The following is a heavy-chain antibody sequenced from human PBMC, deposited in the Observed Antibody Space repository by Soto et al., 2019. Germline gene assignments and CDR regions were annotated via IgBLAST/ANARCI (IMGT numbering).Heavy chain of an antibody. D-gene: IGHD5-12*01. J-gene: IGHJ2*01. CDR3: ARETYFSGHVLGNLDL. V-gene: IGHV3-30-3*01. CDR2: VSSEGGTQ. CDR1: GFTFSTYA. Sequence: QVQLVESGGGVVQPGGSLRLSCAASGFTFSTYAMQWVRQAPGKGLEWVAVVSSEGGTQFYADSVKGRFTISRDNSKNSIYLQMSSLTTEDAAIYYCARETYFSGHVLGNLDLWGRGTLVTVSS.